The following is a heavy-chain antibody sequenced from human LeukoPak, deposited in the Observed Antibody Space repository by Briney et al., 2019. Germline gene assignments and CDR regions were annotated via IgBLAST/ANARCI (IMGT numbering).Heavy chain of an antibody. CDR2: ISAYNGNT. Sequence: GASVKVSCKASGYTFTSYGISWVRQAPGQGLEWMGWISAYNGNTDYAQKLQGRVTMTTDTSTSTAYIELRSLRSDDTAVYYCARVTGINVDTPMVPPVFDYWGQGSLVTVSS. CDR3: ARVTGINVDTPMVPPVFDY. V-gene: IGHV1-18*01. CDR1: GYTFTSYG. J-gene: IGHJ4*02. D-gene: IGHD5-18*01.